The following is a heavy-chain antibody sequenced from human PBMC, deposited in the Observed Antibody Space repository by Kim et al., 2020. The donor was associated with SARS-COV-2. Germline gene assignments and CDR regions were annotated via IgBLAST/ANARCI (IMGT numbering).Heavy chain of an antibody. D-gene: IGHD3-3*02. Sequence: SETLSLTCSVSGGSISSYYWSWIRQPPGKGLEWIGYIYYSGSTIYNPSLKSRVTISVDRSKNQFSLKLSSVTAADTAVYYCARHFEANYGMDVWGQGTTVTVSS. V-gene: IGHV4-59*01. CDR3: ARHFEANYGMDV. CDR1: GGSISSYY. J-gene: IGHJ6*02. CDR2: IYYSGST.